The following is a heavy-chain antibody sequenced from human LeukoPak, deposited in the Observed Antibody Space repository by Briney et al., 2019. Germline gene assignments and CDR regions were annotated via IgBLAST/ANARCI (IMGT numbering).Heavy chain of an antibody. CDR3: AILGFGLELGNDAFDI. CDR1: GFTFSSYG. V-gene: IGHV3-30*02. D-gene: IGHD7-27*01. J-gene: IGHJ3*02. Sequence: GRSLRLSCAASGFTFSSYGMHWVRQAPGKGLEWVAFIRYDGSNKYYADSVKGRFTISRDNSKNTPYLQMNSLRAEDTAVYYCAILGFGLELGNDAFDIWGQGTMVTVSS. CDR2: IRYDGSNK.